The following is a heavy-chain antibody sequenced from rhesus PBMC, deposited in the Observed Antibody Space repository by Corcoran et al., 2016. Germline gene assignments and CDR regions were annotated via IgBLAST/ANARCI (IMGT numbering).Heavy chain of an antibody. V-gene: IGHV1-1*01. CDR2: ISTYNGNK. J-gene: IGHJ6*01. CDR3: TRGSAAGFYGLDS. CDR1: GYTFTSYY. Sequence: QVQLLQSGAEIKQPGASVKLSCKASGYTFTSYYMHWVRQAPGPGREWIGLISTYNGNKGYAQNFQGIVTITTDTSTSTGYMELSSLRSEDTAVYYCTRGSAAGFYGLDSWGQGVVVTVSS. D-gene: IGHD6-13*01.